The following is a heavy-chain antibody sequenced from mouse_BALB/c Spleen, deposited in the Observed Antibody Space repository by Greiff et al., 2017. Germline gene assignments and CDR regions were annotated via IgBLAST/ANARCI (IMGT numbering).Heavy chain of an antibody. CDR3: ARGTMDY. J-gene: IGHJ4*01. CDR1: GFTFTDYY. Sequence: VQLKESGGGLVQPGGSLRLSCATSGFTFTDYYMSWVRQPPGKALEWLGFIRNKANGYTTEYSASVKGRFTISRDNSQSILYLQMNTLRAEDSATYYCARGTMDYWGQGTSVTVSS. V-gene: IGHV7-3*02. CDR2: IRNKANGYTT.